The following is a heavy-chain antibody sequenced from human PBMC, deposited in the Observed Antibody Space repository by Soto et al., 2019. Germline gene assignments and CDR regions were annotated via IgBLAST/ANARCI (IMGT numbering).Heavy chain of an antibody. CDR2: ISYDGSNK. J-gene: IGHJ6*02. CDR3: ARDQQLEGYYYYYYGMDV. CDR1: GFTFSSYA. V-gene: IGHV3-30-3*01. D-gene: IGHD6-13*01. Sequence: PGGSLRLSCAASGFTFSSYAMHWVRQAPGKGLEWMAVISYDGSNKYYADSVKGRFTISRDNSKNTLYLQMNSLRAEDTAVYYCARDQQLEGYYYYYYGMDVWGQGTTVTVSS.